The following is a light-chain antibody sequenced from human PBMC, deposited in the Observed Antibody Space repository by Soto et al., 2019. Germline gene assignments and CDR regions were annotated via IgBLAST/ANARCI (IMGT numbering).Light chain of an antibody. CDR3: QQYNSWPWT. CDR1: QSVSSN. J-gene: IGKJ1*01. Sequence: EIVTTQSPATLSVSPGERATLSCRASQSVSSNLAWYQQKPGQAPRLLIYGASTRATGIPARFSGSGSGTDFTLTISSLQSEDFAVYYCQQYNSWPWTFGQGTKVDI. CDR2: GAS. V-gene: IGKV3-15*01.